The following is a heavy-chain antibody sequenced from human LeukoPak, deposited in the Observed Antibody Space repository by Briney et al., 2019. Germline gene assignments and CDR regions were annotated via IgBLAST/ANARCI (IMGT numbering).Heavy chain of an antibody. CDR2: ISSSGSTI. Sequence: PGGSLRLSRAASGFTFSSYEMNWVRQAPGKGLEWVSYISSSGSTIYYADSVKGRFTISRDNAKNSLYLQMNSLRAEDTAVYYCARELAVTTATTRDGPEYWGQGTLVTVSS. D-gene: IGHD4-17*01. CDR1: GFTFSSYE. V-gene: IGHV3-48*03. CDR3: ARELAVTTATTRDGPEY. J-gene: IGHJ4*02.